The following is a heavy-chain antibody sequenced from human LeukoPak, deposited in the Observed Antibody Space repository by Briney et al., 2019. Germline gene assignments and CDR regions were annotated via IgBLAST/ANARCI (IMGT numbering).Heavy chain of an antibody. CDR3: ARGGPPDCGGDCYDDY. Sequence: ASVKVSCKVSGYTLTELSMHWVRQAPGKGLEWMGGFDPEDGETIYAQKFQGRVTMTEDTSTDTAYMELSSLRSEDTAVYYCARGGPPDCGGDCYDDYWGQGTLVTVSS. J-gene: IGHJ4*02. D-gene: IGHD2-21*02. V-gene: IGHV1-24*01. CDR1: GYTLTELS. CDR2: FDPEDGET.